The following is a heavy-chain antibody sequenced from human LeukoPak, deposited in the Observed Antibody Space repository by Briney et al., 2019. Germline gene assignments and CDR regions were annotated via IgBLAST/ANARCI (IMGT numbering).Heavy chain of an antibody. CDR3: TTDWYDY. J-gene: IGHJ4*02. D-gene: IGHD6-13*01. Sequence: GGSLRLSCAASGFTFSNAWMSWVRQAPGKGLEWVGRIKSKADGGATDYAAPVKGRFTIPRDDSKTTLFLQMNSLKIDDTAVYYCTTDWYDYWGQGTLVTVSS. V-gene: IGHV3-15*01. CDR1: GFTFSNAW. CDR2: IKSKADGGAT.